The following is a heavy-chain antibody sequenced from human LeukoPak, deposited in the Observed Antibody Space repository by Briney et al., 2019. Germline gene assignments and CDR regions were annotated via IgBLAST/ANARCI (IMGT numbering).Heavy chain of an antibody. Sequence: GGSLRLSCAASGFSASSHWMHWVRQAAGKGLVCVSRSNRDGSSTSYADSVQGRFTISRDNGKNTVKLHTNSLRVDDTAVYFCASEARRGVYFYDAFDIWGQGPLVSVSS. CDR1: GFSASSHW. D-gene: IGHD2/OR15-2a*01. CDR2: SNRDGSST. V-gene: IGHV3-74*01. CDR3: ASEARRGVYFYDAFDI. J-gene: IGHJ3*02.